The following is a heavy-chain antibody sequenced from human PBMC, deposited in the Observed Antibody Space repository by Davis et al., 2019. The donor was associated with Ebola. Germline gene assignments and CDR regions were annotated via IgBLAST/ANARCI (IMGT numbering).Heavy chain of an antibody. CDR1: GFVFRNYV. CDR3: ARVNALTGYSRFDS. V-gene: IGHV3-20*01. J-gene: IGHJ5*01. CDR2: LGTSADT. D-gene: IGHD3-22*01. Sequence: GESLKISCAASGFVFRNYVMGWVRQAPGKGLEWVSTLGTSADTYYADSVKGRFTISRDNAKNSLYLQMNSLRAEDTAFYRCARVNALTGYSRFDSWGQGTLVTVSS.